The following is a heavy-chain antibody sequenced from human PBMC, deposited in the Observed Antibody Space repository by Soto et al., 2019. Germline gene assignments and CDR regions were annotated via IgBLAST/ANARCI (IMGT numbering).Heavy chain of an antibody. CDR3: ARQLIY. J-gene: IGHJ4*02. CDR1: GGSISSSY. CDR2: IYDGGST. V-gene: IGHV4-59*08. Sequence: QVQLQESGPGLVKPSETLSLTCTVSGGSISSSYWCWLRQPPGKGLGWIGYIYDGGSTYYNSSLKSRVTMSVDTWKNQFSLTLTSVTAAATAVYSGARQLIYWGQGTPVTVSS. D-gene: IGHD6-13*01.